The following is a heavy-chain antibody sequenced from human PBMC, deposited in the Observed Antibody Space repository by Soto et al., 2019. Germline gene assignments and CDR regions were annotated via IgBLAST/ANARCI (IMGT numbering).Heavy chain of an antibody. J-gene: IGHJ4*02. CDR3: AKDPGYDFWMDY. V-gene: IGHV3-23*01. CDR1: GFTFSSYA. D-gene: IGHD3-3*01. Sequence: GGSLRLSCAASGFTFSSYAMSWVRQAPGKGLEWVSAISGSGGSTHYADSVKGRFTISRDNSKNTLYLQMNSLRAEDTAVYYCAKDPGYDFWMDYWGQGTLVTVSS. CDR2: ISGSGGST.